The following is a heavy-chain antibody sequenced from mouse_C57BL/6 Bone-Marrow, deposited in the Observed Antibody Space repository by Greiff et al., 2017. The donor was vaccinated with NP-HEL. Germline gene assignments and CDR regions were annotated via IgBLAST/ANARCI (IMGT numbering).Heavy chain of an antibody. J-gene: IGHJ1*03. D-gene: IGHD2-3*01. CDR2: IYPGSGST. Sequence: QVQLQQPGAELVKPGASVKMSCKASGYTFTSYWITWVKQRPGQGLEWIGDIYPGSGSTNYNEKFKSKATLTVDTSSSTAYMQLSSLTSEDSAVYYCARSGIYDGYYWYFDVWGTGPTVTVSS. V-gene: IGHV1-55*01. CDR3: ARSGIYDGYYWYFDV. CDR1: GYTFTSYW.